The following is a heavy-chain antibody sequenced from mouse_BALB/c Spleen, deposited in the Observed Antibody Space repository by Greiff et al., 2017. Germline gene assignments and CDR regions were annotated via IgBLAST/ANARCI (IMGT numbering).Heavy chain of an antibody. CDR2: FYPGSGSI. D-gene: IGHD2-10*02. CDR3: ARHEEGYGNYYAMDY. J-gene: IGHJ4*01. V-gene: IGHV1-62-2*01. Sequence: LVESGAELVKPGASVKLSCKASGYTFTEYIIHWVKQRSGQGLEWIGWFYPGSGSIKYNEKFKDKATLTADKSSSTVYMELSRLTSEDSAVYFCARHEEGYGNYYAMDYWGQGTSVTVSS. CDR1: GYTFTEYI.